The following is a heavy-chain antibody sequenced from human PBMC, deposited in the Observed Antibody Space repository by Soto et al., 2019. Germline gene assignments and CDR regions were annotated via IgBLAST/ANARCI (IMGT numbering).Heavy chain of an antibody. CDR2: ISGSGGST. Sequence: GGSLRLSCAASGFIFSSYAMNWVRQAPGKGLEWVSAISGSGGSTYYADSVKGRFTISRDTSKNTLYLQMNSLRAEDTALYYCAKSYSSNWYDYFDYWGQGTLVTVSS. V-gene: IGHV3-23*01. J-gene: IGHJ4*02. D-gene: IGHD6-13*01. CDR1: GFIFSSYA. CDR3: AKSYSSNWYDYFDY.